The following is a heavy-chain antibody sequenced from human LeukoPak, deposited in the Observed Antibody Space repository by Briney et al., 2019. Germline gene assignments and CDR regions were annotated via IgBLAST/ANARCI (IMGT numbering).Heavy chain of an antibody. CDR3: ARDRVRWDAGYYFDY. D-gene: IGHD1-26*01. V-gene: IGHV3-33*01. J-gene: IGHJ4*02. CDR2: IWYDGSNK. CDR1: GFTFSSYG. Sequence: GRSLRLSCAASGFTFSSYGMHWVRQAPRKGLEWVAVIWYDGSNKYYADSVKGRFTISRDNSKNTLYLQMNSLRAEDTAVYYCARDRVRWDAGYYFDYWGQGTLVTVSS.